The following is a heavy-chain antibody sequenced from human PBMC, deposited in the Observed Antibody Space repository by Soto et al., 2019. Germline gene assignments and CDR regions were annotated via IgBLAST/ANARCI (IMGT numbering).Heavy chain of an antibody. CDR2: IDAANGKR. CDR3: ARAAFRGVVWGGTDV. Sequence: AAVKVSCKASGYIFTTYALHWVRQAPGQNFEWMGWIDAANGKRKYSQKFQGRVTITRDTSASTAYMDLSDLKSEDTAVYYCARAAFRGVVWGGTDVWG. J-gene: IGHJ6*02. D-gene: IGHD3-10*01. CDR1: GYIFTTYA. V-gene: IGHV1-3*01.